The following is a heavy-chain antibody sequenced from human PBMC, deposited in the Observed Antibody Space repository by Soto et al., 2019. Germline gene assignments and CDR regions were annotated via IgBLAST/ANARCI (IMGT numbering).Heavy chain of an antibody. CDR3: ARGPRVVWVVPTAQRDVFDI. J-gene: IGHJ3*02. Sequence: QVQIQQWSAGLLKPSETLSLTCAVYGGSFSDFYWNCIRQPPGKGLEWIGEINHSGSTSYNPSLKSRVTISVNTSKNQISLKLTSVTAADTAVYYCARGPRVVWVVPTAQRDVFDIWGQGTMVTVSS. D-gene: IGHD2-2*01. CDR1: GGSFSDFY. V-gene: IGHV4-34*01. CDR2: INHSGST.